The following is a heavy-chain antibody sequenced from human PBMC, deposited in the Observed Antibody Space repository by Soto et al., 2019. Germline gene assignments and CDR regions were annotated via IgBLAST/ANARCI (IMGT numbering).Heavy chain of an antibody. V-gene: IGHV1-46*01. CDR3: ARDFSSPGYYYGMDV. J-gene: IGHJ6*02. CDR2: INPSGGST. Sequence: ASVKVSCKASGYTFTSYYMHWVRQAPGQGLEWMGIINPSGGSTSYAQKFQGRVTMTRDTSTSTVYMELSSLRSEDTAVYYCARDFSSPGYYYGMDVWGQGTTVTVSS. D-gene: IGHD3-10*01. CDR1: GYTFTSYY.